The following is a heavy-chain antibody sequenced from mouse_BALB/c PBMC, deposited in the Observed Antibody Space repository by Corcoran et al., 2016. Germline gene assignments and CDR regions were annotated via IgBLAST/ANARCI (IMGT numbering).Heavy chain of an antibody. Sequence: VTIKESGPGILLPSQTLSLTCSFSGFSLSTSVMGVSWISLPSGKGLEWLAHIYWDDDKRYNPSLKSRLTISKETSSNQVFLKITSVDTADTATYYCAGRAGGYDGAWFAYWGQGTLVTVSA. CDR2: IYWDDDK. CDR1: GFSLSTSVMG. V-gene: IGHV8-12*01. CDR3: AGRAGGYDGAWFAY. D-gene: IGHD2-14*01. J-gene: IGHJ3*01.